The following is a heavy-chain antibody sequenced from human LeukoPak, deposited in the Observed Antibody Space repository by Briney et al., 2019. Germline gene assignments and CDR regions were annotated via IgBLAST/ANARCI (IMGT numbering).Heavy chain of an antibody. V-gene: IGHV1-18*01. CDR3: ARYPRYTGTAEYFQH. J-gene: IGHJ1*01. CDR2: ISAYNGNT. D-gene: IGHD4-17*01. Sequence: ASVKVSCKASGYTFTSYGISWVRQAPGQGLEWMGWISAYNGNTNYAQKLQGRVTMTTDTSTSTAYMELSSLRSEDTAVYYCARYPRYTGTAEYFQHWGQGTLVTVSS. CDR1: GYTFTSYG.